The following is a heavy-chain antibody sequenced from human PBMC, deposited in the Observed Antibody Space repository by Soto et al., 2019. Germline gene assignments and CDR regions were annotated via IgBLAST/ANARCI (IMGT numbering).Heavy chain of an antibody. V-gene: IGHV3-33*01. D-gene: IGHD2-15*01. CDR2: IWYDGSNK. Sequence: GGSLRLSCAASGFTFSSYGMHWVRQAPGKGLEWVAVIWYDGSNKYYADSVKGRFTISRDNSKNTLYLQMNSLRAEDTAVYYCARDLVVAATRRARGGVFDYWGQGTLVTVSS. CDR1: GFTFSSYG. J-gene: IGHJ4*02. CDR3: ARDLVVAATRRARGGVFDY.